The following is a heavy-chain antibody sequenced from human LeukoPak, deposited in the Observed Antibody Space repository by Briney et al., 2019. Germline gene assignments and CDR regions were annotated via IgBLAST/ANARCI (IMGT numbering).Heavy chain of an antibody. CDR2: ISSSSSYI. CDR3: ARDMAEKYYYGSGRDYGMDV. CDR1: GFTFSSYS. D-gene: IGHD3-10*01. J-gene: IGHJ6*01. Sequence: PGGSLRLSCAASGFTFSSYSMNWVRQAPGKGLEWVSAISSSSSYIYYADSVKGRFTISRDNAKNSLYLTMNSLRAADTAVYYCARDMAEKYYYGSGRDYGMDVW. V-gene: IGHV3-21*01.